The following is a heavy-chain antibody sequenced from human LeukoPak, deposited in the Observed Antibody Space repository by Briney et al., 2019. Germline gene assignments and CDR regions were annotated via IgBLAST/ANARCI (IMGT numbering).Heavy chain of an antibody. Sequence: SETLSLTCAVYGGSFSGYYWSWIRQPPGKGLEWIGEINHSGSTNYNPSLKSRVTISVDTSKNQFSLKLSSVTAADTAVYYCARRRGTMVRGVSRSYYYYMDVWGKGTTVTISS. CDR3: ARRRGTMVRGVSRSYYYYMDV. V-gene: IGHV4-34*01. D-gene: IGHD3-10*01. CDR2: INHSGST. J-gene: IGHJ6*03. CDR1: GGSFSGYY.